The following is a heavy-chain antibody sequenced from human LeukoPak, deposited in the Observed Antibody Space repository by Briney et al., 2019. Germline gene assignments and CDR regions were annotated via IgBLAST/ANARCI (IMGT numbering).Heavy chain of an antibody. CDR1: GYTFTSYY. CDR2: INPSGGSA. CDR3: ARSLGDDSSGYYGDY. D-gene: IGHD3-22*01. Sequence: ASVKVSCKASGYTFTSYYMHWVRQAPGQGLEWMGIINPSGGSASYAQKFQGRVTMTRDTSTSTVYMELSSLRSEDTAVYYCARSLGDDSSGYYGDYWGQGALVTVSS. V-gene: IGHV1-46*01. J-gene: IGHJ4*02.